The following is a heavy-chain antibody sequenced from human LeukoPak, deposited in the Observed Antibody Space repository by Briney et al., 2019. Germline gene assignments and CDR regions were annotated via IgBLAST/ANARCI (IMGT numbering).Heavy chain of an antibody. J-gene: IGHJ1*01. CDR2: IYSDQST. CDR1: GFTFSTSA. D-gene: IGHD2-15*01. Sequence: GGSLRLSCAASGFTFSTSAMTWVRQAPGKGPEWVSIIYSDQSTYYPESVKGRFTIPRDDSQNMVLLQMDNLRAEDTARYYCARDSAFSSYSHWGQGALVTVSS. CDR3: ARDSAFSSYSH. V-gene: IGHV3-23*01.